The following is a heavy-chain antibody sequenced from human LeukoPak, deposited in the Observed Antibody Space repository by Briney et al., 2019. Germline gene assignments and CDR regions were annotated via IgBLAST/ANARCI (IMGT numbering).Heavy chain of an antibody. CDR1: GFTFSSYE. CDR3: ASPIVGDAFDI. Sequence: GGSLRLSCAASGFTFSSYEMNWVRQAPGKGLEWVSYISSSGSTIYYADSVKGRFTISRDNSKNTLYLQMNSLRAEDTAVYYCASPIVGDAFDIWGQGTMVTVSS. CDR2: ISSSGSTI. D-gene: IGHD1-26*01. J-gene: IGHJ3*02. V-gene: IGHV3-48*03.